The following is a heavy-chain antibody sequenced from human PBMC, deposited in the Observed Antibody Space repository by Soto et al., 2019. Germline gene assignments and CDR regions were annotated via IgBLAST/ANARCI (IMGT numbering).Heavy chain of an antibody. CDR3: VREASLGYGHAIDR. V-gene: IGHV4-59*01. D-gene: IGHD5-12*01. Sequence: SETLSLTCAVSGVTISTYYWSWIRQPPGKGLEWIGYNYHSGTINYNPSLKSRVTISVDTSKNQFSLRLTSATAADTAIYFCVREASLGYGHAIDRWGPGTLVTVSS. CDR1: GVTISTYY. J-gene: IGHJ5*02. CDR2: NYHSGTI.